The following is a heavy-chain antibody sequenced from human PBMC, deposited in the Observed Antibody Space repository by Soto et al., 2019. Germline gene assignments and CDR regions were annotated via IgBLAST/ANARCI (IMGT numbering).Heavy chain of an antibody. V-gene: IGHV4-31*03. CDR3: XRSGVTGIVIPSHWFDP. J-gene: IGHJ5*02. CDR2: ISSSGST. D-gene: IGHD2-21*02. Sequence: SETLSLTCTVSGDSIGGVGYWSWIRQFPGRGLEWIGCISSSGSTYYNPALNNRISLSLDTSRNQFSLKLLSVTAADTAIYYCXRSGVTGIVIPSHWFDPWGQGTLVTVSS. CDR1: GDSIGGVGY.